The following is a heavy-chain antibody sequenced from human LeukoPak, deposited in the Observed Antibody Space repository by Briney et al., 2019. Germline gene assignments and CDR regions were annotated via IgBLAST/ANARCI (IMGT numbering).Heavy chain of an antibody. CDR1: GYTFTSYY. D-gene: IGHD6-19*01. CDR2: INPSGVTT. V-gene: IGHV1-46*01. J-gene: IGHJ4*02. Sequence: GASVKVSCKASGYTFTSYYMNWVRQAPGQGLEWMGIINPSGVTTNYAQKLQGRVTMTTDTSTSTAYMELRSLRSDDTAVYYCARESDDSSGWYRARYFDYWGQGTLVTVSS. CDR3: ARESDDSSGWYRARYFDY.